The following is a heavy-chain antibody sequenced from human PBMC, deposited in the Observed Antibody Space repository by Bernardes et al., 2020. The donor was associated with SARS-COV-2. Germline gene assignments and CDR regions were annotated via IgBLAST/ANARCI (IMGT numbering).Heavy chain of an antibody. V-gene: IGHV4-39*02. CDR3: ARDFQTGELQYYYYGMDV. D-gene: IGHD1-26*01. CDR2: IYSGGIT. CDR1: GDSVSSSSYF. J-gene: IGHJ6*02. Sequence: SETLSLTCTVSGDSVSSSSYFWGWIHQPPGKGLEWIGSIYSGGITYYNPSLKSRATISVDTSKNQFSLKLSSVTAADTAVYYCARDFQTGELQYYYYGMDVWGQGTTVTVSS.